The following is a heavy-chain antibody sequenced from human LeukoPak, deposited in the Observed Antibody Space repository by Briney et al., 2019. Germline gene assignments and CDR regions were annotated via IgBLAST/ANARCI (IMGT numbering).Heavy chain of an antibody. D-gene: IGHD3-10*01. CDR2: ISGSGGRT. Sequence: GGSLRLSCAASGFTFSSYAMSWVRQAPGKGLEWVSGISGSGGRTYYADSVKGRFTISRDISKNTVYLQMNSLKAEDTAVYYCAKDGVVRGLGPYYFDSWGQGSLVTVSS. CDR1: GFTFSSYA. CDR3: AKDGVVRGLGPYYFDS. V-gene: IGHV3-23*01. J-gene: IGHJ4*02.